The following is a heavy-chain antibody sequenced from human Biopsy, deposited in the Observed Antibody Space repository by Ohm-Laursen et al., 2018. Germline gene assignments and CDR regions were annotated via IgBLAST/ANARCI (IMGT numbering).Heavy chain of an antibody. Sequence: ASVKVSCKASGYSFTSYYMHWVRQAPGQGLEWMGMINPSGSTTSYPQIFQGRVTMTRDTPKSTVYMELSSLRSADTAVYFCARNTGWYGDLYYFDYWGQGALVTVSS. CDR2: INPSGSTT. V-gene: IGHV1-46*01. D-gene: IGHD6-19*01. CDR1: GYSFTSYY. J-gene: IGHJ4*02. CDR3: ARNTGWYGDLYYFDY.